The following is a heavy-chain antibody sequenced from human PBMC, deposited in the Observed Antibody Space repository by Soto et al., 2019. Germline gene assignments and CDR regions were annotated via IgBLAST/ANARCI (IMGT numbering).Heavy chain of an antibody. CDR3: ARLWERYYYYYGMDV. Sequence: PGESLKISCKGSGYSFTSYWIGWVRQMPGKGLDWMGIIYPGDSDTRYSPSFQGQVTISADKSISTAYLQWSSLKASDTAMYYCARLWERYYYYYGMDVWGQGTTVTVSS. CDR1: GYSFTSYW. D-gene: IGHD1-26*01. J-gene: IGHJ6*02. CDR2: IYPGDSDT. V-gene: IGHV5-51*01.